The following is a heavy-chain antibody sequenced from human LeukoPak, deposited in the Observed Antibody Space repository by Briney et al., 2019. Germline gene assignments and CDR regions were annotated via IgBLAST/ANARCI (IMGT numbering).Heavy chain of an antibody. J-gene: IGHJ4*02. D-gene: IGHD6-13*01. CDR1: GFTFDDYA. CDR2: ISWDGGST. CDR3: AKGGVYSSSWYNY. V-gene: IGHV3-43D*03. Sequence: QPGGSLRLSCAASGFTFDDYAMHWVRQAPGKGLEWVSPISWDGGSTYYADSVKGRFTISRDNSKHSLYLQMNSLRAEDTALYDCAKGGVYSSSWYNYWGQGTLVTVSS.